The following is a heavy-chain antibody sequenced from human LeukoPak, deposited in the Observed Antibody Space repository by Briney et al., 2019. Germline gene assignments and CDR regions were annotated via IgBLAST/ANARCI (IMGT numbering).Heavy chain of an antibody. CDR2: IYYSGST. Sequence: PSETLSLTCTVSGGSISSYYWSWIRQPPGKGLGWIGYIYYSGSTNYNPSLKSRVTISVDTSKNQFSLKLSSVTAADTAVYYCARSRGVIISFDYWGQGTLVTVSS. CDR3: ARSRGVIISFDY. D-gene: IGHD3-10*01. V-gene: IGHV4-59*01. CDR1: GGSISSYY. J-gene: IGHJ4*02.